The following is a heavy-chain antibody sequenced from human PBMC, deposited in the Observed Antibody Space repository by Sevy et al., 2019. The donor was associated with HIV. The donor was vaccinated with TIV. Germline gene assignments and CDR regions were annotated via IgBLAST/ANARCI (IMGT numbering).Heavy chain of an antibody. J-gene: IGHJ6*03. CDR3: ARDNITGTVDYYYYMDV. V-gene: IGHV3-30-3*01. Sequence: GGSLRLSCAASGFTVSSNYMSWVRQAPGKGLEWVAVISYDGSNKYYADSVKGRFTISRDNSKNTLYLQMNSLRAEDTAVYYCARDNITGTVDYYYYMDVWGKGTTVTVSS. D-gene: IGHD1-20*01. CDR2: ISYDGSNK. CDR1: GFTVSSNY.